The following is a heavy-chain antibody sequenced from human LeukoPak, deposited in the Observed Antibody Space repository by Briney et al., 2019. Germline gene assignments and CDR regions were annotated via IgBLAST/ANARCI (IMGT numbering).Heavy chain of an antibody. CDR1: GFTFDDYA. J-gene: IGHJ6*02. CDR2: IKQDGSEK. CDR3: ARDHDYGGNVVRLYYYYGMDV. D-gene: IGHD4-23*01. V-gene: IGHV3-7*03. Sequence: GGSLRLSCAASGFTFDDYAMHWVRQAPGKGLEWVANIKQDGSEKYYVDSVKGRFTISRDNAKNSLYLQMNSLRAEDTAVYYCARDHDYGGNVVRLYYYYGMDVWGQGTTVTVSS.